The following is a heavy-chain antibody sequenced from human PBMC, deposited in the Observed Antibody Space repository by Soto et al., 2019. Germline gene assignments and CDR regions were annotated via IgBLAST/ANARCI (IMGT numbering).Heavy chain of an antibody. J-gene: IGHJ6*01. V-gene: IGHV3-21*01. Sequence: EVQLVESGGGLVKPGGSLRLSCAGSGSTFSTYTMSWVRQASGKGLEWVSFISSSSNYIYYADSVRGRFIISRDNAKNSLDMQMNSLRAEDTAVYYCAKHRYYSDTSSDLHGMEVWGQGTTVTVSS. CDR1: GSTFSTYT. CDR3: AKHRYYSDTSSDLHGMEV. D-gene: IGHD3-22*01. CDR2: ISSSSNYI.